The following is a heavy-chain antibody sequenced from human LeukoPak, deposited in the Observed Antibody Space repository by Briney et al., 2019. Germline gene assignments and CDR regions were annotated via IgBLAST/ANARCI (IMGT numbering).Heavy chain of an antibody. CDR2: IWYEGSNK. D-gene: IGHD3-10*01. Sequence: PGRSLRLSCAASGFTFSSYGMHRVRQAPGTGLEWVAVIWYEGSNKYYADSVKGRFTISRDNSKNTLYLQMNSLRAEDTAVYYCAREGYYYGSGSPPFSNYYYYMDVWGKGTTVTVSS. V-gene: IGHV3-33*01. CDR3: AREGYYYGSGSPPFSNYYYYMDV. CDR1: GFTFSSYG. J-gene: IGHJ6*03.